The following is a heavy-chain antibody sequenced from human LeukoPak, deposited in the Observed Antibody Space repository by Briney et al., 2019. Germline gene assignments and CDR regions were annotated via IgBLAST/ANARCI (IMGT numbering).Heavy chain of an antibody. CDR1: GFSFSYAS. V-gene: IGHV3-15*01. D-gene: IGHD6-19*01. CDR2: IKGKTDGGTT. J-gene: IGHJ6*03. CDR3: TTDAVLGQYYYYMDV. Sequence: GGSLRLSCAASGFSFSYASMTWVRQAPGKGLEWVGRIKGKTDGGTTHYAAPVKDRFSISRDDSENTLYLQMNSLKSEDTAVYYCTTDAVLGQYYYYMDVWGKGTTVTVSS.